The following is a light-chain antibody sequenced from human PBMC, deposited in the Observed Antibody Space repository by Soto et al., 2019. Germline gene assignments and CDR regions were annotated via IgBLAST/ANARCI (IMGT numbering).Light chain of an antibody. Sequence: QSALTQPASVSGSPGQSITISCIGTSSDIGSYNLVSWYQQHPGKAPQLLISEGSQRPSGVSDRFSGSKSGNTASLTISGLQAEDEADYYRSSYATTYTLIFGGGTQLTVL. CDR3: SSYATTYTLI. J-gene: IGLJ2*01. CDR2: EGS. V-gene: IGLV2-23*01. CDR1: SSDIGSYNL.